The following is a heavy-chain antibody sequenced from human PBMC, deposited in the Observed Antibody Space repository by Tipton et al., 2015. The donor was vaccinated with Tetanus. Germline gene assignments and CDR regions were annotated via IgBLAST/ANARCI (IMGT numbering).Heavy chain of an antibody. J-gene: IGHJ1*01. D-gene: IGHD3-22*01. Sequence: TLSLTCTVSGSSITSTTHYWGWIRQAPGKGLEWIGIIYYSGSTYYNASLRSRVTISEDKSKNQFSLKLRSVTAADTAVYYCARQDTLNYYYVGYFHDWGQGTLVTVSS. CDR3: ARQDTLNYYYVGYFHD. V-gene: IGHV4-39*01. CDR1: GSSITSTTHY. CDR2: IYYSGST.